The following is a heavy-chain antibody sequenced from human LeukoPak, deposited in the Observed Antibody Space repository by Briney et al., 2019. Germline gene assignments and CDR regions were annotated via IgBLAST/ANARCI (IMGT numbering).Heavy chain of an antibody. CDR3: ARLAYYYESSGLHQDSN. CDR2: INPNSGGT. Sequence: ASVKVSCKASGYTFTGYYMHWVRQAPGQGLEWMGWINPNSGGTNYAQKFQGRITLTRDTSISTAYMELSRLTSDDTAVYYCARLAYYYESSGLHQDSNWGQGTLVTVSS. D-gene: IGHD3-22*01. J-gene: IGHJ4*02. V-gene: IGHV1-2*02. CDR1: GYTFTGYY.